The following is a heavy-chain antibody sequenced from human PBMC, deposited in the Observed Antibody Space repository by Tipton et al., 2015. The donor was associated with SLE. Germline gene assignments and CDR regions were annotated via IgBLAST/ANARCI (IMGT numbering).Heavy chain of an antibody. CDR3: ARESWDYYYGMDV. CDR1: GVSVSSRSYY. CDR2: IYTTGTT. J-gene: IGHJ6*02. D-gene: IGHD7-27*01. Sequence: TLSLTCSVSGVSVSSRSYYWSWIRQPAGKGLEWIGRIYTTGTTNYNPSLRSRVTISLDTSKNQFSLRLSSVTAADTAVYYCARESWDYYYGMDVWGQGTTVTVSS. V-gene: IGHV4-61*02.